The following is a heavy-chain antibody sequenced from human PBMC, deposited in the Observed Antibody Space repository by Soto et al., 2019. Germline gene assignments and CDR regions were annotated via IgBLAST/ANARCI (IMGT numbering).Heavy chain of an antibody. CDR2: ISYDGSNK. J-gene: IGHJ6*02. CDR3: AKDIGRPGGYYGMDV. V-gene: IGHV3-30*18. Sequence: QVQLVESGGGVVQPGRSLRLSCAASGFTFSSYGMHWVRQAPGKGLEWVAVISYDGSNKYYADSVKGRVTISRDNSKNTLYLQMNSLRAEDTAVYYCAKDIGRPGGYYGMDVWGQGTTVTVSS. CDR1: GFTFSSYG. D-gene: IGHD3-10*01.